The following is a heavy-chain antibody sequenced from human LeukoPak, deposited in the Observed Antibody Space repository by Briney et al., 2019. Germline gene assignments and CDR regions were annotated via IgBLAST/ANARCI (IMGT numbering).Heavy chain of an antibody. V-gene: IGHV3-15*07. CDR2: IKGKTDGGTT. CDR3: TTDADTGIVGATYY. D-gene: IGHD1-26*01. CDR1: GFIVSNNY. Sequence: GGSLRLSCAASGFIVSNNYMNWVRQTPGKGLEWVGRIKGKTDGGTTDYAAPVKGRFTISRDDSKNTLYLQMNSLKTEDTAVYYCTTDADTGIVGATYYWGQGTLVTVSS. J-gene: IGHJ4*02.